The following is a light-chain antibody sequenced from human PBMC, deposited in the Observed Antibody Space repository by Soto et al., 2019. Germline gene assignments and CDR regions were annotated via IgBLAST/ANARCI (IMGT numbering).Light chain of an antibody. J-gene: IGKJ5*01. CDR1: QDIRSA. CDR2: AAS. CDR3: MQALQSRT. Sequence: IQLTQSPSSLSASVGDRVTITCRASQDIRSALGWYQQKPGKVPKLLIYAASTLQSGVPSRFSGSRSGTDFTLKINRVEAEDVGTYYCMQALQSRTFGQGTRLEIK. V-gene: IGKV1-6*01.